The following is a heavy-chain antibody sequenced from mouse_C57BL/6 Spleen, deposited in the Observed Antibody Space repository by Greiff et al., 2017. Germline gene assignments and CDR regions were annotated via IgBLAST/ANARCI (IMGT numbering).Heavy chain of an antibody. CDR2: INPNYGTT. CDR1: GYSFTDYN. Sequence: VQLKQSGPELVKPGASVKISCKASGYSFTDYNMNWVKQSNGKSLEWIGVINPNYGTTSSNQKFKGKATLTVEQSSSTAYMQLNSLTSEDSAVYYCARRGYGSSPYWYFDVWGTGTTVTVSS. D-gene: IGHD1-1*01. V-gene: IGHV1-39*01. J-gene: IGHJ1*03. CDR3: ARRGYGSSPYWYFDV.